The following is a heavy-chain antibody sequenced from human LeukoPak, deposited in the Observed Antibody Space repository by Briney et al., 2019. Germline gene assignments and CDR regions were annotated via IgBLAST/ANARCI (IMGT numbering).Heavy chain of an antibody. V-gene: IGHV3-15*01. CDR2: IKSKTDGGTT. Sequence: GGSLRLSCAASGFTFSNAWMSWVRQAPGKGLEWVGRIKSKTDGGTTDYAAPVKGRLTISRDDSKNTLYLQMNSLKTEDTAVYYCTTILWDSNSMDFDYWGQGTLVTVSS. D-gene: IGHD6-6*01. J-gene: IGHJ4*02. CDR3: TTILWDSNSMDFDY. CDR1: GFTFSNAW.